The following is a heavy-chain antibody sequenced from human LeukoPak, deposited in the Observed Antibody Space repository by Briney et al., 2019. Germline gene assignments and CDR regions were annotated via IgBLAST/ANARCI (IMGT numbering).Heavy chain of an antibody. CDR1: GGSTSGRY. Sequence: SETLSLTCTVSGGSTSGRYWTWIRQPPGKGLEWIGYIHYDGRTNYNPSFKSRVIISLDTSNNRFSLNLKSVTAADTAAYYCARLVNYGYSDYWGQGTLVTVSS. CDR2: IHYDGRT. J-gene: IGHJ4*02. CDR3: ARLVNYGYSDY. V-gene: IGHV4-59*11. D-gene: IGHD3-22*01.